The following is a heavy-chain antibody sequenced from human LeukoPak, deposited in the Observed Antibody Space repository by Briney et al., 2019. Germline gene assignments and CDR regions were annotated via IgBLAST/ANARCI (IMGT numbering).Heavy chain of an antibody. CDR3: ARVEKLWSPLGH. D-gene: IGHD3-10*01. J-gene: IGHJ5*02. Sequence: GASLQISCKTSGSSFTSSWIGWVRQPPGKGLEWMGMIYPGDSDTRYSPSFEGQVTLSADKSIGTAYLQWSSLKASDTAMFYCARVEKLWSPLGHWGQGTQVTVSS. CDR2: IYPGDSDT. CDR1: GSSFTSSW. V-gene: IGHV5-51*01.